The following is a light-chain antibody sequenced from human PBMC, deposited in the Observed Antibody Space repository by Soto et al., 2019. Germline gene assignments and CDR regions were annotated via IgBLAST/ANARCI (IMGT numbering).Light chain of an antibody. CDR1: QSISSY. CDR2: AAS. V-gene: IGKV1-27*01. Sequence: DMQLTQSPSSLSASVGDIVTHTCRASQSISSYLNWYQQKPGKVTKLLIYAASTLLSGVPYRVSGSGSGTDVTLTTSSLQPEDVATYYCQKYDTAPLTIGQGTKVDIK. CDR3: QKYDTAPLT. J-gene: IGKJ1*01.